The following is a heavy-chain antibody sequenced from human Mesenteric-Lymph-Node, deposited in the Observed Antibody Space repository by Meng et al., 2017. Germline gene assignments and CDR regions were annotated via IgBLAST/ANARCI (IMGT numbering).Heavy chain of an antibody. CDR3: ARGENGDYEYYFDY. CDR1: GGSFSTYY. V-gene: IGHV4-59*01. J-gene: IGHJ4*02. Sequence: GSLRLSCTVSGGSFSTYYWSWIRQPPGKGLEWIGYIYYSGSTNYNPSLKSRVTISLDTSKKQSSLKLNSVTAADTAVYYCARGENGDYEYYFDYWGQGTLVTVSS. CDR2: IYYSGST. D-gene: IGHD4-17*01.